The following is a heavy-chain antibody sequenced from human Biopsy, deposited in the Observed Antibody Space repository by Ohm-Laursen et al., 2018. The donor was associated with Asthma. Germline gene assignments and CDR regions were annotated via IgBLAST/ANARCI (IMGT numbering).Heavy chain of an antibody. J-gene: IGHJ6*02. CDR3: ARVPHYDILTGFTLRYYYGMGV. Sequence: TLSLTCTVSGGSISSGGYYWSWIRQHPGKGLEWIGYIYYSGSTYYNPSLKSQVTISVDTSKNQFSLKLSSVTAVDTAVYYCARVPHYDILTGFTLRYYYGMGVWGQGTTVTVSS. CDR2: IYYSGST. CDR1: GGSISSGGYY. D-gene: IGHD3-9*01. V-gene: IGHV4-31*01.